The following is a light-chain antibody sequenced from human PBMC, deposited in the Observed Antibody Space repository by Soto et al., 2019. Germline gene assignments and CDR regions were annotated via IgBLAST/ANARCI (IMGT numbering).Light chain of an antibody. Sequence: EIVMTQSPATLSVSPGERATLSCRASQSVSSNLAWYQQKPGQAPRLLIYGASTRATGIPARFSGSGSGTECTLHISRLQSEDFAVYYCQQYNNWPPWTFGQGTKVEI. CDR3: QQYNNWPPWT. V-gene: IGKV3-15*01. CDR1: QSVSSN. CDR2: GAS. J-gene: IGKJ1*01.